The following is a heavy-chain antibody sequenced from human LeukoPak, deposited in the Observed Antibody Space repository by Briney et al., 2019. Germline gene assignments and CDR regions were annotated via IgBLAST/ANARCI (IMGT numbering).Heavy chain of an antibody. V-gene: IGHV3-30*03. CDR3: ARIRDDYNPLDY. J-gene: IGHJ4*02. CDR1: GFTFSIYG. Sequence: GGSLRLSCSASGFTFSIYGMHWVRQAPGKGLEWVAVISYDGSNKYYADSVKGRFTISRDNSKNTLYLQMNSLRAEDTAVYYCARIRDDYNPLDYWGQGTLVTVSS. CDR2: ISYDGSNK. D-gene: IGHD5-24*01.